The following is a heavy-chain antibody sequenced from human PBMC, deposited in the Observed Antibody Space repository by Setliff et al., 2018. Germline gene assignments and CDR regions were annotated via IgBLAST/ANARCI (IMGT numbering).Heavy chain of an antibody. CDR3: ARPYNSDGYSTYGMDV. Sequence: LSLSCAASGFTFSSYVMTWVRQAPGKGLEWVSSISSTGGTIYYADSVKGRFTISRDNAKNSLYLQMHSLRAEDTAVYYCARPYNSDGYSTYGMDVWGQGTTVTVSS. D-gene: IGHD6-19*01. V-gene: IGHV3-48*01. J-gene: IGHJ6*02. CDR1: GFTFSSYV. CDR2: ISSTGGTI.